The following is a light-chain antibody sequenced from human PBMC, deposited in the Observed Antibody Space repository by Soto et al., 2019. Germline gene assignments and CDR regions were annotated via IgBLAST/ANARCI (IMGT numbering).Light chain of an antibody. V-gene: IGLV2-11*01. J-gene: IGLJ1*01. CDR2: DVS. CDR3: FSYAGSPRYV. Sequence: QSALTQPRSVSGSPGQSVTISCTGTSSDVGGSNYVSCYQQHPGTAPTVMIYDVSERPSGVPERFSGSKYGNTASLTNSGLQADDEADYDCFSYAGSPRYVRGPGTKVTVL. CDR1: SSDVGGSNY.